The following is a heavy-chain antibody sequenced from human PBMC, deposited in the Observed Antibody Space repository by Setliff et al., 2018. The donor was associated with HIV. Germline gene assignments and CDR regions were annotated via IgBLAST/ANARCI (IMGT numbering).Heavy chain of an antibody. D-gene: IGHD2-15*01. V-gene: IGHV1-18*01. J-gene: IGHJ3*02. CDR1: GYTFTSYG. Sequence: ASVKVSCKASGYTFTSYGISWARQAPGQGLEWMGWISAYNGNTNYAQKLQGRVTMTTDTSTSTAYMELRSLRSDDTAVYYCASWVGYCSGGSCPLEDNAFDIWGQGTMVTVSS. CDR2: ISAYNGNT. CDR3: ASWVGYCSGGSCPLEDNAFDI.